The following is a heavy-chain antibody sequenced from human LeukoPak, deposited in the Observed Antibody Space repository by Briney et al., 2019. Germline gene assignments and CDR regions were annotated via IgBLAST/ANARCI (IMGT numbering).Heavy chain of an antibody. D-gene: IGHD6-13*01. CDR1: GGTFSSYA. CDR2: IIPIFGTA. V-gene: IGHV1-69*13. CDR3: ASSYSSSWVYYYYGMDV. Sequence: SVKVSCKASGGTFSSYAISWVRQAPGQGLEWMGGIIPIFGTANYAQKFQGRVTITADESTSTAYMELSSLRSEDTAVYYCASSYSSSWVYYYYGMDVWGQGTTVTVSS. J-gene: IGHJ6*02.